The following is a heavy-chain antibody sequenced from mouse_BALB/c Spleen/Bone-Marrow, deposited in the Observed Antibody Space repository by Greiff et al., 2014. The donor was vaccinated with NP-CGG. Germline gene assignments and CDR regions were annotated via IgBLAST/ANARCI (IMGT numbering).Heavy chain of an antibody. J-gene: IGHJ2*01. V-gene: IGHV1-26*01. D-gene: IGHD2-1*01. Sequence: EVQLQQPGPDLVKPGASVEISCKASGYSFTGYYMHWAKQSHGKSLEWIGRVNPNNGGTSYNQKFKGKAILTVDKSSSTAYMELRSLTSEDSAVYYCARYLYGNYFDYWGQGTTLTVSS. CDR2: VNPNNGGT. CDR1: GYSFTGYY. CDR3: ARYLYGNYFDY.